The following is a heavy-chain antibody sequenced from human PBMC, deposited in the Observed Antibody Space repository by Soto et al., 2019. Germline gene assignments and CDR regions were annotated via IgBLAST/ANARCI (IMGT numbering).Heavy chain of an antibody. D-gene: IGHD3-16*01. Sequence: EVQLVESGGGLVQPGGSLRLSCAASGFTVSTKYMSWVRQAPGKGLEWVSVNYSGGSTFYADSVRGRFTISRDNSMNTVNLKMNSLRAEDTAVYYCARDPWAADYWGQGTLVTVSS. V-gene: IGHV3-66*01. CDR3: ARDPWAADY. J-gene: IGHJ4*02. CDR1: GFTVSTKY. CDR2: NYSGGST.